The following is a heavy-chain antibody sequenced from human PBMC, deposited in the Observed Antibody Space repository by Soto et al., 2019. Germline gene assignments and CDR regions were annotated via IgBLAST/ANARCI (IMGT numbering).Heavy chain of an antibody. Sequence: GGSLRLSCAASGFTFSSYSMNWVRQAPGKGLEWVSYISSSSSTIYYADSVKGRFTISRDNAKNSLYLQMNSLRDEDTAVYYCARGAYYDFWSGSIGLFDYWGQGTLVTVSS. D-gene: IGHD3-3*01. CDR3: ARGAYYDFWSGSIGLFDY. CDR2: ISSSSSTI. J-gene: IGHJ4*02. V-gene: IGHV3-48*02. CDR1: GFTFSSYS.